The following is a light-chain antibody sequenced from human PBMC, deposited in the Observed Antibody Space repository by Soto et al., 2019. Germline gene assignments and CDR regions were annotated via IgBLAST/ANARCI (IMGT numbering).Light chain of an antibody. V-gene: IGLV2-11*01. CDR1: NSDIGGYNF. Sequence: QSALTQPRSVSGSPGQSVTISCTGTNSDIGGYNFVSWYQQHPGKVPKVMIYDVSRRPSGVPERFSGSKSGNTASLTISGLQAEDEADYYCCSYAGNYNLWVFGGGTKLTVL. J-gene: IGLJ3*02. CDR2: DVS. CDR3: CSYAGNYNLWV.